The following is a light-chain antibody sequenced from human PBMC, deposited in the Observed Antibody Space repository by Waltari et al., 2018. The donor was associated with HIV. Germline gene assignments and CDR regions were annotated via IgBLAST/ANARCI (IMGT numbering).Light chain of an antibody. Sequence: DIQMTQSPSTLSAFVGDRVTITCRASECITGWLAWYQQKPGNAPKLLIYKTSSLESGVPLRFSGSASGTEFTLTISSLQPDDFATYYCQQYKSYSPWTFGQGTKVEIK. CDR3: QQYKSYSPWT. CDR1: ECITGW. J-gene: IGKJ1*01. V-gene: IGKV1-5*03. CDR2: KTS.